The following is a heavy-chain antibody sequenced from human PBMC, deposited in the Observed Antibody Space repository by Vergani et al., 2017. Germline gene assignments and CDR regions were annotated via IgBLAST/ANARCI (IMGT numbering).Heavy chain of an antibody. V-gene: IGHV5-51*01. CDR3: AGQKDGRSWFDP. Sequence: EVQLVQSGAEVKKPGESLKISCKASRYSFTSYWIGWVRQMPGKGLEWMGIIYPGDSDTRYSPSFQGQVTISADKSISAAFLHWGSLKASDTAMYYCAGQKDGRSWFDPWGQGTLVTVSS. CDR2: IYPGDSDT. CDR1: RYSFTSYW. J-gene: IGHJ5*02. D-gene: IGHD2-15*01.